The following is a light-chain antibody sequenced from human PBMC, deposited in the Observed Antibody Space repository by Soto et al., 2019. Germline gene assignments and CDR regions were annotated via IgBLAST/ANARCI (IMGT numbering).Light chain of an antibody. CDR2: WAS. Sequence: DIVMTQSPDSLAVYLGERATINCKSSQSVLYSSNNKNYLAWYQQSPGQPPKLLIYWASTRESGVPDRFSGSGSGTDFTLTISSLQAEDVAVYYCQQYYSTPLTFGQGTKVEI. J-gene: IGKJ1*01. CDR1: QSVLYSSNNKNY. CDR3: QQYYSTPLT. V-gene: IGKV4-1*01.